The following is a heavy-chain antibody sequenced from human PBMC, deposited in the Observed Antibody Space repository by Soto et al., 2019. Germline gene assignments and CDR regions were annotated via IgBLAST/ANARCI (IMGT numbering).Heavy chain of an antibody. Sequence: WETLSLTCTVSGGSISSSSYYWGWIRQPPGKGLEWIGSIYYSGSTYYNPSLKSRVTISVDTSKNQFSLKLSSVTAADTAVYYCASLLGELNYYYYGMDVWGQGTTVTVSS. J-gene: IGHJ6*02. D-gene: IGHD1-26*01. V-gene: IGHV4-39*01. CDR3: ASLLGELNYYYYGMDV. CDR1: GGSISSSSYY. CDR2: IYYSGST.